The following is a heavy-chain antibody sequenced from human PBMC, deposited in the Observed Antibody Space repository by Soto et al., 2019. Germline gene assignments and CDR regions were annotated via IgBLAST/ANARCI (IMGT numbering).Heavy chain of an antibody. D-gene: IGHD5-18*01. V-gene: IGHV1-69*13. J-gene: IGHJ4*02. Sequence: QVQLVQSGAEVKKPESTVKVSCKAPEGTFSTYAISWVRQAPGQGLEWMGGIIPMFGTANYAQRFQDRVTITADESTNTVYMELSSLRPEDTAVYFCASGIQLWLRRINNGYSGWGQGTLVTVSP. CDR2: IIPMFGTA. CDR1: EGTFSTYA. CDR3: ASGIQLWLRRINNGYSG.